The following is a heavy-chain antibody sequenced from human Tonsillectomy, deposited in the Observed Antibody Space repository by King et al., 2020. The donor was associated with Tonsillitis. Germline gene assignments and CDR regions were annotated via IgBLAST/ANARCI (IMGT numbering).Heavy chain of an antibody. CDR3: ANLISCWSRGPAGDDSGFDS. D-gene: IGHD5-12*01. CDR2: ISASGGST. CDR1: GFTFSNYV. Sequence: VQLVESGGGLVQPGRSLRLSCAASGFTFSNYVMTWVRQTPGKGLEWVLSISASGGSTDYADSVKGRFIISRDNSKSMLYLRMNSLRAEDTAVYYCANLISCWSRGPAGDDSGFDSWGQGTPVTVSS. J-gene: IGHJ4*02. V-gene: IGHV3-23*04.